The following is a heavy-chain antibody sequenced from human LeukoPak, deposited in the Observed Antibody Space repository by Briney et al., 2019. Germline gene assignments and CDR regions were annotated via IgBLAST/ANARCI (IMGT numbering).Heavy chain of an antibody. Sequence: ASVKVSCRASGGTFSSYAISWVRQAPGQGLEWMGWINPNSGGTNYAQKFQGRVTMTRDTSISTAYMELSRLRSDDTAVYYCARGLRFLEWYIDYWGQGTLVTVSS. CDR2: INPNSGGT. D-gene: IGHD3-3*01. V-gene: IGHV1-2*02. CDR1: GGTFSSYA. J-gene: IGHJ4*02. CDR3: ARGLRFLEWYIDY.